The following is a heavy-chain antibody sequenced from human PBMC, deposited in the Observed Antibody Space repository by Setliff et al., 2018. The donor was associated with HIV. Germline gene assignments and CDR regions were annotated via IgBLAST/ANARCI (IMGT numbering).Heavy chain of an antibody. CDR1: GFTFNSYD. J-gene: IGHJ4*02. D-gene: IGHD4-17*01. V-gene: IGHV3-30*12. CDR2: ISYDGSSK. CDR3: LRGGSFGDIPNC. Sequence: GESLKISCAASGFTFNSYDMHWVRQAPGKGLEWVAFISYDGSSKYYADSVKGRFTVSRDNAKNSLYLQMNSLRAGDTAVYYCLRGGSFGDIPNCWGQGTLVTVSS.